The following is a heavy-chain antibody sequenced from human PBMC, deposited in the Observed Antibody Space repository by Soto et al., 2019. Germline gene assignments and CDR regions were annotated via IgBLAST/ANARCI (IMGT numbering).Heavy chain of an antibody. CDR2: IIPIFGTT. Sequence: QVQLVQSGAEVKEPGSAVKVSCKAPADSFSSYGISWVRQAPGQGLEWMGGIIPIFGTTNYAEKFQGRVTITADESTYTAYMELSSLRSEDTALYYCARVFPDGWVEPGVVRGYLDTWGRGTLVTVSS. D-gene: IGHD3-3*01. CDR3: ARVFPDGWVEPGVVRGYLDT. CDR1: ADSFSSYG. V-gene: IGHV1-69*01. J-gene: IGHJ4*02.